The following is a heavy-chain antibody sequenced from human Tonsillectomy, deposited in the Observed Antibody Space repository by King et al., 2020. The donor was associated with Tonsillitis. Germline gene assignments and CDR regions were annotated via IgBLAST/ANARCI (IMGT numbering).Heavy chain of an antibody. Sequence: QLVQSGAEVKKPGSSVKASCKASGGSFSDYAINWVRQAPGQGLEWMGGIIPIFGTANYAQKFQGRVTITADESTSTAYMELSSLRSEDTAVYYCARVTYDSSGYYYEALDYWGQGTLVTVSS. CDR1: GGSFSDYA. D-gene: IGHD3-22*01. CDR2: IIPIFGTA. CDR3: ARVTYDSSGYYYEALDY. J-gene: IGHJ4*02. V-gene: IGHV1-69*01.